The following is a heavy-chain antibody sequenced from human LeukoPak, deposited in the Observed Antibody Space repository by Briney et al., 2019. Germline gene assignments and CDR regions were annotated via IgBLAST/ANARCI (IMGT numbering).Heavy chain of an antibody. CDR2: ISGSGGST. CDR3: AKGTHYYDSSGLDAFDI. D-gene: IGHD3-22*01. Sequence: GGSLRLSRAASGFTFSSYAMSWVRQAPGKGLEWVSAISGSGGSTYYADSVKGRFTISRDNSKNTLYLQMNSLRAEDTAVYYCAKGTHYYDSSGLDAFDIWGQGTMVTVSS. J-gene: IGHJ3*02. V-gene: IGHV3-23*01. CDR1: GFTFSSYA.